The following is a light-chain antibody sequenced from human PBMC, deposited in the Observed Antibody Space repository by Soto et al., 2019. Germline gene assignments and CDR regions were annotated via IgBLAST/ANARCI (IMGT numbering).Light chain of an antibody. Sequence: DIQMTQSPSSLSASVGDRFTITCQASHDVGTYFNWYEQRPGRAPKFLIQDASNLETGVPSRLSGSGSGTDFSFTITTLQPGDIAAYCCQQCRDVPVTFGGGTKVDIK. V-gene: IGKV1-33*01. CDR3: QQCRDVPVT. CDR1: HDVGTY. CDR2: DAS. J-gene: IGKJ4*01.